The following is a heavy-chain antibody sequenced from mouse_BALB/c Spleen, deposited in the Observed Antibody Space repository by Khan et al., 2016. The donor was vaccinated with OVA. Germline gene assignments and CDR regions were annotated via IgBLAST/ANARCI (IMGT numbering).Heavy chain of an antibody. D-gene: IGHD1-1*02. J-gene: IGHJ2*01. CDR1: GYTFINYW. CDR3: ARRGLWWDFDY. V-gene: IGHV1-7*01. Sequence: QVQLKESGAELAKPGASVKMSCKASGYTFINYWIIWIKQRPGQGLEWIGYINPSTGYTEYNQNFKDKATLTADISSSTAYMQLSSLTSEDSAVYDCARRGLWWDFDYWGQGTTLTVSS. CDR2: INPSTGYT.